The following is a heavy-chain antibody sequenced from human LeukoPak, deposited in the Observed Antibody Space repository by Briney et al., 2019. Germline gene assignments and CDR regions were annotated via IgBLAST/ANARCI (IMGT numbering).Heavy chain of an antibody. V-gene: IGHV1-46*01. J-gene: IGHJ3*02. CDR1: GYTFTSYY. CDR3: ARVEMATIKAAFDI. D-gene: IGHD5-24*01. CDR2: INPSGGSK. Sequence: ASVKVSCKASGYTFTSYYMHWVRQAPGQGLEWMGIINPSGGSKSYAQKFQGRVTMTRDTSKSTVYMELSSLRSEGTAVYYCARVEMATIKAAFDIWGQGTMVTVSS.